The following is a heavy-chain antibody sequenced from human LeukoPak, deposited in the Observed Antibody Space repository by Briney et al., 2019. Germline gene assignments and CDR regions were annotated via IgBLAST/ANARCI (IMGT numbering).Heavy chain of an antibody. CDR3: ARGFYQSGRRPDYYYYGMDV. D-gene: IGHD5-12*01. CDR1: GFTFSSYA. J-gene: IGHJ6*02. V-gene: IGHV3-23*01. CDR2: ISGSDIRT. Sequence: PGGSLRLSCAASGFTFSSYAMSWVRQAPVKGLEWVSTISGSDIRTNFADSVKGRFTISRDSSKNTLYLQMNSLRAEDTAVYYCARGFYQSGRRPDYYYYGMDVWGQGTTVTVSS.